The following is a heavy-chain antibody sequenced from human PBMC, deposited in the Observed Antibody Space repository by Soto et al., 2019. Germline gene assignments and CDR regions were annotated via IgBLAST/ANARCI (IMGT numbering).Heavy chain of an antibody. V-gene: IGHV1-69*13. CDR2: IIPIFGTA. CDR3: ARPSIVYDFYLNAYGMDV. Sequence: SVKVSCKASGGTFSSYAISWVRQAPGQGLEWMGGIIPIFGTANYAQKFQGRVTITADESTSTAYMELSSLRSEDTAVYYCARPSIVYDFYLNAYGMDVWGQGTTVTVSS. D-gene: IGHD3-3*01. CDR1: GGTFSSYA. J-gene: IGHJ6*02.